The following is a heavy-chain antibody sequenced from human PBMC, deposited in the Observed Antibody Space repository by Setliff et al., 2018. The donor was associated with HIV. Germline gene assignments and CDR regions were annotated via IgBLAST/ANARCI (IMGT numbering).Heavy chain of an antibody. V-gene: IGHV3-15*01. Sequence: PGGSLRLSCAATGLSFTTDWMSWVRQVPGKGLEWVGRSKDKANGGAIDYAAHLKGRFTISRDDSESMLYLEMNSLKTEDTGIYYCTADFLLWWSGFWGQGTVVTVSS. CDR3: TADFLLWWSGF. CDR2: SKDKANGGAI. CDR1: GLSFTTDW. D-gene: IGHD2-21*01. J-gene: IGHJ3*01.